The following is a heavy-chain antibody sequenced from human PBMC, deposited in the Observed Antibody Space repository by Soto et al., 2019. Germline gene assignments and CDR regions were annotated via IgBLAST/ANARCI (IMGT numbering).Heavy chain of an antibody. CDR3: ARGARGAFDL. V-gene: IGHV3-74*03. Sequence: EVQLVESGGGLVQPGESLRLSCAASGFTFSYYWMHWVRQAPGKGLVWVSRIHSDGSSTTYADSVKDRFTISRDNARNTLYLQMNGLRAEETAVYYCARGARGAFDLWGQGTVLTVSS. CDR1: GFTFSYYW. CDR2: IHSDGSST. D-gene: IGHD1-26*01. J-gene: IGHJ3*01.